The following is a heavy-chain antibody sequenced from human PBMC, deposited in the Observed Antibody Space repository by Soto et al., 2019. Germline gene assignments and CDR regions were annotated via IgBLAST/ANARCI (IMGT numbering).Heavy chain of an antibody. CDR2: FRTGGDDGIT. J-gene: IGHJ4*01. CDR3: AKAQWFRGVSHPLDY. Sequence: PWGSLRLSCAASGFTFSSYSIIFFRQSPWKWLEWVSGFRTGGDDGITYYADSVKGRFTITRDNSTNTLYLQMNSLRAEDTAVYYCAKAQWFRGVSHPLDYWGQGTLVTVSS. CDR1: GFTFSSYS. D-gene: IGHD3-10*01. V-gene: IGHV3-23*01.